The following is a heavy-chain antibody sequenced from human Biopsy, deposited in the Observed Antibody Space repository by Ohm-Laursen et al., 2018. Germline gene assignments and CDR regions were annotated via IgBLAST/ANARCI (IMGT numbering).Heavy chain of an antibody. CDR2: MTPTT. Sequence: ASVKVSCKSSGYTFTSYYIHRVRQAPGQGLEWMGVMTPTTTYAQKFQGRVSMTEDTSTDTAYMELRSLRSEDTAVYYCAADINVWNVNYWGQGTQVTVSS. D-gene: IGHD1-1*01. J-gene: IGHJ4*02. CDR3: AADINVWNVNY. CDR1: GYTFTSYY. V-gene: IGHV1-46*01.